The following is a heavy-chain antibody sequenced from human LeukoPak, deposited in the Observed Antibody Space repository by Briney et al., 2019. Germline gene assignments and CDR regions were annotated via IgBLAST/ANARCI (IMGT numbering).Heavy chain of an antibody. Sequence: GGSLRLSCAASGFTFSSYAMSWVRQAPGKGLGWVTAISGSGGSTYYADSVKGRFTISRDNSKNTLYLQMNSLRAEDTAVYYCAKDDYSNYIQHWGQGTLVTVSS. CDR3: AKDDYSNYIQH. D-gene: IGHD4-11*01. V-gene: IGHV3-23*01. CDR2: ISGSGGST. J-gene: IGHJ1*01. CDR1: GFTFSSYA.